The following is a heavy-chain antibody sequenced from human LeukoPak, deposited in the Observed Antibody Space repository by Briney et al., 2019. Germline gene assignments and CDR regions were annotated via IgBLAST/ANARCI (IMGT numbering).Heavy chain of an antibody. CDR3: ARAHFWSGYTIDY. CDR1: GGSISSYY. Sequence: SSGTLSLTCTVSGGSISSYYWSWIRQPPGKGLEWIGSIYYTGSTNYNPSLKSRVTISVDTSKNQFSLKLGSVTAADTAVYYCARAHFWSGYTIDYWGQGTPVTVSS. CDR2: IYYTGST. J-gene: IGHJ4*02. V-gene: IGHV4-59*01. D-gene: IGHD3-3*02.